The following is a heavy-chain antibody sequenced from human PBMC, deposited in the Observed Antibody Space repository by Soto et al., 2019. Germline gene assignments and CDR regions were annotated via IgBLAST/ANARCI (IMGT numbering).Heavy chain of an antibody. D-gene: IGHD3-10*01. CDR3: ARDRGYDDPDYYYNAMDV. CDR1: GFTFRTYT. Sequence: EVQLVESGGGLVKPGGSLRLSCISSGFTFRTYTMNWVRQAPGKGLEWVSGIRGFSPYTFYAESVKGRFTISRDNAKNSVFLQMNSMRAEDTAVYYCARDRGYDDPDYYYNAMDVWGQGTTVTVSS. CDR2: IRGFSPYT. V-gene: IGHV3-21*01. J-gene: IGHJ6*02.